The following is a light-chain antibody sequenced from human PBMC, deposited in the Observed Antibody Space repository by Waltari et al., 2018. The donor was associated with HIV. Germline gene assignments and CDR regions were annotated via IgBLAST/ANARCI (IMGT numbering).Light chain of an antibody. CDR2: KAS. V-gene: IGKV1-5*03. J-gene: IGKJ5*01. CDR3: QQYNTDPS. CDR1: QSVGSW. Sequence: DIPMTQFPSTLSAVLGDRVTITCRASQSVGSWLACYQHKTGKAPKLLIHKASVLESGVSSRFSGSGSETEFTLIIDSLEPDDFATYYCQQYNTDPSFGQGTRLEMK.